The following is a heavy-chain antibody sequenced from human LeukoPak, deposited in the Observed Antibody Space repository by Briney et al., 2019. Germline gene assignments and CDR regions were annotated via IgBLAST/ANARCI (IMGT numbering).Heavy chain of an antibody. J-gene: IGHJ5*02. D-gene: IGHD6-19*01. CDR3: ARDKDLAVAANWFDP. CDR2: LYHTGTT. Sequence: SETLSLTCTVSGYSFSSGFFWGWIRQPPGKWLEWIGSLYHTGTTYNNPSLKSRVTMSLDTSKNQFSLKMTSVTAADTAVYYCARDKDLAVAANWFDPWGQGTLVIVSS. CDR1: GYSFSSGFF. V-gene: IGHV4-38-2*02.